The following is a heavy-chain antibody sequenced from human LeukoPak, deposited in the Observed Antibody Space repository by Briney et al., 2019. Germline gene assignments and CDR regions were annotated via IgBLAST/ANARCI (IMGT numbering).Heavy chain of an antibody. CDR2: ISYDGSNK. D-gene: IGHD3-3*02. V-gene: IGHV3-30-3*01. CDR3: ARGPVLGGTDY. J-gene: IGHJ4*02. Sequence: GGSLSLSCAASGFTFSSYAMHWVRQAPGKGLEWVAVISYDGSNKYYADSVKGRFTISRDNSKNTLYLQMNSLRVEDTAVYYCARGPVLGGTDYWGQGTLVTVSS. CDR1: GFTFSSYA.